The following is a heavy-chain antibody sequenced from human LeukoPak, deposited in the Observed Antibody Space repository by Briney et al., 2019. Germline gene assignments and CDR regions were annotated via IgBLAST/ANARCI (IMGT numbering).Heavy chain of an antibody. CDR3: ARQPDGIAAAGTGWFDP. CDR1: GYTFTSYY. D-gene: IGHD6-13*01. V-gene: IGHV1-46*01. Sequence: ASVKVSCKASGYTFTSYYMHWVRQAPGQGLEWMGIINPSGGSTSYAQKFQGRVTMTRDTSTSTVYMELSSLRSEDTAVYYCARQPDGIAAAGTGWFDPWGQGTLVTVSS. CDR2: INPSGGST. J-gene: IGHJ5*02.